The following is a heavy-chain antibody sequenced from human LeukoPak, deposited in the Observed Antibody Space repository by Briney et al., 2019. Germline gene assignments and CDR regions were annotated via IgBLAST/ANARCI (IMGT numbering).Heavy chain of an antibody. CDR1: GFTFSNYA. CDR2: LTGRGDSA. J-gene: IGHJ5*02. V-gene: IGHV3-23*01. Sequence: PGGSLRLSCGASGFTFSNYAMYWVRQAPGKGLEWVSGLTGRGDSAYYADSVKGRFTISRDNSKNTLYLQMNSLRAEDTAVYYCAKDPLRLGELSFNPTSWFDPWGQGTLVTVSS. D-gene: IGHD3-16*02. CDR3: AKDPLRLGELSFNPTSWFDP.